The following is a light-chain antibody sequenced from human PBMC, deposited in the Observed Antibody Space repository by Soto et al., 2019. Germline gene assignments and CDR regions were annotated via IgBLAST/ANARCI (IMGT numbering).Light chain of an antibody. V-gene: IGKV1-12*01. J-gene: IGKJ4*01. Sequence: DIQMTQSPSSVSASVGDRVTITCRASQDISSWLAWYQQKPGKAPKLLLYVASSLQTGDPSRFSGSGSGTDFTLTISSLQPEDFATYYCQQANSFPLTFGGGTKVEIK. CDR3: QQANSFPLT. CDR1: QDISSW. CDR2: VAS.